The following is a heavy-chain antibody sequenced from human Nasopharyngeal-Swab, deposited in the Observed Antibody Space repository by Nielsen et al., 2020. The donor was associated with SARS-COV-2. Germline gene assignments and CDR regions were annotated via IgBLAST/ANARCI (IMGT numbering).Heavy chain of an antibody. CDR2: IYYSGST. J-gene: IGHJ5*02. CDR1: GGSISNGGFF. V-gene: IGHV4-31*03. CDR3: ARDKRYGDYGGEGWFDP. Sequence: SETLSLTCTFSGGSISNGGFFWRWIRQHPGKGLEWIGYIYYSGSTYYNPSLKIRVTISVDTSKNQFSLKLSSVTAADTAVYYCARDKRYGDYGGEGWFDPWGQGTLVTVSS. D-gene: IGHD4-17*01.